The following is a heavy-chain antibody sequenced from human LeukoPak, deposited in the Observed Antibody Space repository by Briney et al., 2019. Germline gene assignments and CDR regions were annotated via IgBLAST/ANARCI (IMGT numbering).Heavy chain of an antibody. J-gene: IGHJ4*02. CDR3: VEDVVVIVAAKPGI. CDR2: ISGTGDST. Sequence: GGSLRLSCAASGFSFSTYAMGWVRQAPGKGLEWVSSISGTGDSTYYADAVKGRFTISRDNSKNTLYLQMNSLRAEDTAVYYCVEDVVVIVAAKPGIWGQGTLVTVSS. D-gene: IGHD2-15*01. CDR1: GFSFSTYA. V-gene: IGHV3-23*01.